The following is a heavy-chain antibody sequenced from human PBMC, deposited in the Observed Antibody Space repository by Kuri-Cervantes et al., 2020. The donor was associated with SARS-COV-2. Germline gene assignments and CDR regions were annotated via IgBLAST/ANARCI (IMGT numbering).Heavy chain of an antibody. Sequence: SQTLSLTCAVSGGAISSGGYPWSWIRQPPGKGLEWIGYIYHSGTTYYNPSLKSRVTMSVDTSKNQFSLKLSSMTAADTAVYYCARDIPSFNWNYHPPYYYYYMDVWGKGTTVTVSS. V-gene: IGHV4-30-2*01. CDR3: ARDIPSFNWNYHPPYYYYYMDV. CDR1: GGAISSGGYP. D-gene: IGHD1-7*01. CDR2: IYHSGTT. J-gene: IGHJ6*03.